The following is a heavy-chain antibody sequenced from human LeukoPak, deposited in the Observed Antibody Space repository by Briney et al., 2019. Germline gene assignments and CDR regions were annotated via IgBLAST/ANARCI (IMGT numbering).Heavy chain of an antibody. V-gene: IGHV3-53*01. J-gene: IGHJ4*02. D-gene: IGHD3-10*01. CDR2: IYSSGST. CDR3: ANLPRGDY. Sequence: PGGSLRLSCAASGFTVSSNYMTWVRQALGKGLEWVSIIYSSGSTYYADSLKGRFTISRDNSKNTVYLQMSSLRAEDTAVYYCANLPRGDYWGQGTLVTVSS. CDR1: GFTVSSNY.